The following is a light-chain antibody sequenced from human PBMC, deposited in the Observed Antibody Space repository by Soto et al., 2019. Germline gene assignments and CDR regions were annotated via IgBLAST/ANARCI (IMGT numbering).Light chain of an antibody. CDR1: QSVSSY. CDR2: DAS. CDR3: QQRSNLLT. Sequence: EIVWSQSPATLSLSPEERATLSCRASQSVSSYLAWYQQKSGQAPRHLIYDASNSATGIPARFSGSGSGTDFTLTISSLEPEEFAVYYCQQRSNLLTFGGGTKVEIK. V-gene: IGKV3-11*01. J-gene: IGKJ4*01.